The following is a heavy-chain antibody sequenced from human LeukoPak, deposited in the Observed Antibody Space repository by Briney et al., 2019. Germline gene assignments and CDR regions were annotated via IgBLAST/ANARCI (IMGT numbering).Heavy chain of an antibody. V-gene: IGHV1-69*01. CDR3: ARAWRRGYSYGYTFDY. Sequence: GSSVKVSCKASVGTFSSYAISWVRQAPGQGLEWMGGIIPIFGTANYAQKFEGRVTITADESTSTAYMELSSLSSEDTAVYYCARAWRRGYSYGYTFDYWGQGTLVTVSS. D-gene: IGHD5-18*01. CDR2: IIPIFGTA. J-gene: IGHJ4*02. CDR1: VGTFSSYA.